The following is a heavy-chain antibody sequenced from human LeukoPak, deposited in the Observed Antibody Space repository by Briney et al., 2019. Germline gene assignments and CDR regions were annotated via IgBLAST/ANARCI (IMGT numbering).Heavy chain of an antibody. Sequence: SETLSLTCTVSGGSISSGDYYWSWIRQPPGKGLEWIGYIYYSGSTYYNPSLKSRVTISVDTSKNQFSLKLSSVTAADTAVYYCARVQGYYYDSSGYYHWGQGTLVTVSS. CDR1: GGSISSGDYY. D-gene: IGHD3-22*01. J-gene: IGHJ4*02. CDR3: ARVQGYYYDSSGYYH. V-gene: IGHV4-30-4*01. CDR2: IYYSGST.